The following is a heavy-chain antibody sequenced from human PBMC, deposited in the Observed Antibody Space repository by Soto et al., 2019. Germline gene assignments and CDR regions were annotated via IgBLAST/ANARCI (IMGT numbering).Heavy chain of an antibody. CDR3: ARDGGPCSGGSCYSDPYFDY. D-gene: IGHD2-15*01. CDR1: GFTFSSYS. V-gene: IGHV3-48*02. J-gene: IGHJ4*02. Sequence: GGSLRVSCAASGFTFSSYSMNWVRQAPGKGLEWVSYISSSSSTIYYADSVKGRFTISRDNAKNSLYLQMNSLRDEDTAVYYCARDGGPCSGGSCYSDPYFDYWGQGTLVTVSS. CDR2: ISSSSSTI.